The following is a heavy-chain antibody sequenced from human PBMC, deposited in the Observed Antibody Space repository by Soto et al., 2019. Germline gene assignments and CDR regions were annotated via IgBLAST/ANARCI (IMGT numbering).Heavy chain of an antibody. CDR2: MNPNSGNT. J-gene: IGHJ6*03. Sequence: ASVKVSCKASGYTFTSYDINWVRQATGQGLEWMGWMNPNSGNTGYAQKFQGRVTMTRNTSISTAYMELSSLRSEDTAVYYCARGFYLYYDFWSGYPPVYYYYYMDVWGKGTTVTVSS. CDR1: GYTFTSYD. CDR3: ARGFYLYYDFWSGYPPVYYYYYMDV. V-gene: IGHV1-8*01. D-gene: IGHD3-3*01.